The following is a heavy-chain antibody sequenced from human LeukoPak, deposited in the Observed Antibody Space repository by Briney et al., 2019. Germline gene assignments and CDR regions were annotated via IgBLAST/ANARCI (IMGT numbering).Heavy chain of an antibody. D-gene: IGHD2-2*02. CDR1: GFTFSSYS. CDR3: ARDYHIVVVPAAIWSYYYGMDV. V-gene: IGHV3-21*01. Sequence: GGFLRLSCAASGFTFSSYSMNWVRQAPGKGLEWVSSISSSSSYIYYADSVKGRFTISRDNAKNSLYLQMNSLRAEDTAVYYCARDYHIVVVPAAIWSYYYGMDVWGQGTTVTVSS. J-gene: IGHJ6*02. CDR2: ISSSSSYI.